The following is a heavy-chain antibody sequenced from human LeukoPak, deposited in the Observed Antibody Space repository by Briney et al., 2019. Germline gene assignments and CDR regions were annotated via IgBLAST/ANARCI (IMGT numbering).Heavy chain of an antibody. CDR3: ARGVRFLEWSNLDV. CDR1: GGTFSSYA. V-gene: IGHV1-69*05. D-gene: IGHD3-3*01. Sequence: ASVKVSCKASGGTFSSYAISWVRQAPGQGLEWMGGIIPIFGTANYAQKFQGRVTITTDESTSTAYMELSSLRSEDTAVYYCARGVRFLEWSNLDVWGKGTTVTVSS. J-gene: IGHJ6*04. CDR2: IIPIFGTA.